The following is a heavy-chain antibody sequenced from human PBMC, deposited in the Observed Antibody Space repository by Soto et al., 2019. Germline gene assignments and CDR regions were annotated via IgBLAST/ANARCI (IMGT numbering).Heavy chain of an antibody. CDR3: AKVLRYWYFDL. V-gene: IGHV3-23*01. CDR1: GFTFSNYD. D-gene: IGHD2-8*02. J-gene: IGHJ2*01. CDR2: ISGSDNNT. Sequence: EVQLLESGGGLVQPGGSLRLSCAASGFTFSNYDMSWVRQAPGKGLEWVSSISGSDNNTYYADSVKGRFTISRDNSRSTLSLQMSSLRAEDTAMSFCAKVLRYWYFDLWGRGTLVTVSS.